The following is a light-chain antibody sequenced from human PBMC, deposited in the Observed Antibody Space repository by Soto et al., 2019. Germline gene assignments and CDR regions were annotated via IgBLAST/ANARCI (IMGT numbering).Light chain of an antibody. Sequence: QSALTQPASVSGAPGQSITISCSGTSSDVGDYKYVSWYQKHPGKAPKALIYEDSNRPSDVSLRFSGSKSGTTAFLTISGLQAEDEADYYCSSFINRSTIVFGSGTKLTVL. CDR1: SSDVGDYKY. J-gene: IGLJ1*01. V-gene: IGLV2-14*01. CDR2: EDS. CDR3: SSFINRSTIV.